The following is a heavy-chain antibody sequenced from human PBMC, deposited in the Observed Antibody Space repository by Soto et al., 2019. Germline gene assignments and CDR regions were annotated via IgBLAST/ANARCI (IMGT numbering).Heavy chain of an antibody. CDR3: ANSPSSMITFGGVIVIWFDY. V-gene: IGHV3-23*01. CDR2: ISGSGGST. CDR1: GFTFSSYA. D-gene: IGHD3-16*02. Sequence: GGSLRLSCAASGFTFSSYAMSWVRQAPGKGLEWVSAISGSGGSTYYADSVKGRFTISRDNSKNTLYLQMNSLRAEDTAVYYCANSPSSMITFGGVIVIWFDYWGQGTLVTVSS. J-gene: IGHJ4*02.